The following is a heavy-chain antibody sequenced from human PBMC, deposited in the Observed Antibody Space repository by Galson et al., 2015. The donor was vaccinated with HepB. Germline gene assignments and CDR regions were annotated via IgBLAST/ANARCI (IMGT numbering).Heavy chain of an antibody. Sequence: SLRLSCAASGFTFSSYSMNWVRQAPGKGLEWVSSISSSSSYIYYADSVKGRFTISRDNAKNSLYLQMNSLRAEDTAVYYCARDIVSSSWQYYYYYGMDVWGQGTTVTVSS. CDR3: ARDIVSSSWQYYYYYGMDV. CDR1: GFTFSSYS. V-gene: IGHV3-21*01. CDR2: ISSSSSYI. D-gene: IGHD6-13*01. J-gene: IGHJ6*02.